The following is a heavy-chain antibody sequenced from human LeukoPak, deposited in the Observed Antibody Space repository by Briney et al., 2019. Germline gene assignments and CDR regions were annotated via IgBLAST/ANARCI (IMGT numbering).Heavy chain of an antibody. J-gene: IGHJ6*03. CDR2: INHSGST. Sequence: TASETLSLTCTVYGGSFSGYYWSWIRQPSGKGLEWIGEINHSGSTNYNPSLKSRVTISVDTSKNQFSLKLSSVTAADTAVYYCARGRKARYYYMDVWGKGTTVTVSS. CDR3: ARGRKARYYYMDV. V-gene: IGHV4-34*01. CDR1: GGSFSGYY.